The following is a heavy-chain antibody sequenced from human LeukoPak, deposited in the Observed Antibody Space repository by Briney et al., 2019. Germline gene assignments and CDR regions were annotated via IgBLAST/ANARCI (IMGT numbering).Heavy chain of an antibody. CDR2: IYYSGST. CDR1: GGSISSYY. CDR3: ARGRSPYYDILTGYSYYYYYMDV. D-gene: IGHD3-9*01. J-gene: IGHJ6*03. V-gene: IGHV4-59*01. Sequence: SETLSLTCTVSGGSISSYYRSWIRQPPGKGLEWIGYIYYSGSTNYNPSLKSRVTISVDTSKNQFSLKLSSVTAADTAVYYCARGRSPYYDILTGYSYYYYYMDVWGKGTTVTVSS.